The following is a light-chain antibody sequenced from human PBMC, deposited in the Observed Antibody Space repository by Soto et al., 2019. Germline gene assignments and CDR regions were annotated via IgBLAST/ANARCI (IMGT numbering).Light chain of an antibody. Sequence: EIVLTQSPGNLSLSPGERATLSCRASQSVSNNYLAWYQQKPGQAPRLLIYGASNRATGIPDRSSGSGSGTDFTLTISRLEPEDFAVYYCQQYGSSPQLTFGGGTKWIS. CDR1: QSVSNNY. J-gene: IGKJ4*01. CDR2: GAS. V-gene: IGKV3-20*01. CDR3: QQYGSSPQLT.